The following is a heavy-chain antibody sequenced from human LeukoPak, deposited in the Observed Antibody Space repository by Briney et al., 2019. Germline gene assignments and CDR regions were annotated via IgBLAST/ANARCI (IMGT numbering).Heavy chain of an antibody. CDR2: ILSDGSYE. V-gene: IGHV3-30*02. D-gene: IGHD3-10*01. CDR3: AKHGSGPFDY. CDR1: GFSLSRNG. J-gene: IGHJ4*02. Sequence: GSLRLSCATSGFSLSRNGMHWVRQAPGQGLEWVAFILSDGSYEYYADSVKGRFTISRDTSRNTLFLQMNSLRAEDTAVYYCAKHGSGPFDYWGQGTLVTVSS.